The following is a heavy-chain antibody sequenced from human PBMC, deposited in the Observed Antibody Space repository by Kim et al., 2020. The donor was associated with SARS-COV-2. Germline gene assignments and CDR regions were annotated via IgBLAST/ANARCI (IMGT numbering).Heavy chain of an antibody. Sequence: ASVKVSCNASGYTFTSYAMHWVRQAPGQRLEWMGWINGDNGNTEYSQKFQGRVSITRDTSASTVYMELSSLRSEDTAVYYCARWGPTAISWVDYWGQGTLVTVSS. D-gene: IGHD3-16*01. V-gene: IGHV1-3*01. CDR2: INGDNGNT. CDR1: GYTFTSYA. CDR3: ARWGPTAISWVDY. J-gene: IGHJ4*02.